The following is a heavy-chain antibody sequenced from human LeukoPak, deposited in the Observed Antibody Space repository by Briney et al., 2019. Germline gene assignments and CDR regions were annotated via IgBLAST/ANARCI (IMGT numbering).Heavy chain of an antibody. CDR3: AREYCSGGSCYPLHPYFDY. Sequence: ASVKVSCKASGYTFTSYYMHWVRQAPGQGLEWMGIIDPSGGSTSYAQKFQGRVTMTRDTSTSTVYMELSSLRSEDTAVYYCAREYCSGGSCYPLHPYFDYWGQGTLVTVSS. V-gene: IGHV1-46*03. J-gene: IGHJ4*02. CDR2: IDPSGGST. CDR1: GYTFTSYY. D-gene: IGHD2-15*01.